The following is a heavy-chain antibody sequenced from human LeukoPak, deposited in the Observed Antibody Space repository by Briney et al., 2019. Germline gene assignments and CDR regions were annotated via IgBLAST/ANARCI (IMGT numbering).Heavy chain of an antibody. V-gene: IGHV1-2*02. CDR2: INPKSGGT. J-gene: IGHJ4*02. D-gene: IGHD4-23*01. Sequence: ASVKVSCKASGFTLTVYYMHWVRQAPGQGLEWMGWINPKSGGTNYAQKFQGRVTMTRDTSISTAYMELSRLRSDDTAVYYCARGIYGGNSPLVDYWGQGTLVTVSS. CDR1: GFTLTVYY. CDR3: ARGIYGGNSPLVDY.